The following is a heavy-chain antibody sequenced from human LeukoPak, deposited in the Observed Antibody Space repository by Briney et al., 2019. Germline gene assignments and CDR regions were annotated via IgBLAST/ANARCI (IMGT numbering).Heavy chain of an antibody. CDR1: GGSISSYY. D-gene: IGHD6-19*01. Sequence: ETLSLTCTVSGGSISSYYWSWIRQPPGKGLEWIGYIYYSGSTNYNSSLKSRVTISVDTSKNQFSLKLSSVTAADTAVYYCARDTGYSSGWYYFDYWGQGTLVTVSS. J-gene: IGHJ4*02. CDR2: IYYSGST. V-gene: IGHV4-59*01. CDR3: ARDTGYSSGWYYFDY.